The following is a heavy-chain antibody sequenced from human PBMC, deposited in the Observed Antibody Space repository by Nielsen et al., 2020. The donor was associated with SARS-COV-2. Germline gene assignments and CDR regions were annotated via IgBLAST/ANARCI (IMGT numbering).Heavy chain of an antibody. CDR3: ASRIAVAGTGDY. J-gene: IGHJ4*02. CDR2: ISWNSGSI. V-gene: IGHV3-9*01. Sequence: VRQAPGKGLEWVSGISWNSGSIGYADSVKGRFTISRDNAKNSLYLQMNSLRAEDTAVYYCASRIAVAGTGDYWGQGTLVTVSS. D-gene: IGHD6-19*01.